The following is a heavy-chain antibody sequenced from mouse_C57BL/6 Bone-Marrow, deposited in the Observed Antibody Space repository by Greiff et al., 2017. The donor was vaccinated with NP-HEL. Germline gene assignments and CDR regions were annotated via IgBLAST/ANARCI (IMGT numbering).Heavy chain of an antibody. J-gene: IGHJ2*01. CDR3: TRDPSYPDYFDY. CDR2: ISSGGDYI. CDR1: GFTFSSYA. V-gene: IGHV5-9-1*02. Sequence: EVMLVESGEGLVKPGGSLKLSCAASGFTFSSYAMSWVRQTPEKRLEWVAYISSGGDYIYYADTVKGRFTISRDNARNTLYLQMSSLKSEDTAMYYCTRDPSYPDYFDYWGQGTTLTVSS. D-gene: IGHD2-12*01.